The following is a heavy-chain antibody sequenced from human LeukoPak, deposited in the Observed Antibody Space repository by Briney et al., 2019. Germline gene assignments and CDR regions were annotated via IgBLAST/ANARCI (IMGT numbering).Heavy chain of an antibody. CDR2: ISGSGGST. CDR1: GFTFSSYA. CDR3: AKLTSLGSGYDYGYFDY. V-gene: IGHV3-23*01. Sequence: GGSLRLSCAASGFTFSSYAMSWVRQAPGKGLEWVSAISGSGGSTYYAESVKGRSTISRDNSKNTLYLQMNSLRAEDTAVYYCAKLTSLGSGYDYGYFDYWGQGTLVTVSS. D-gene: IGHD5-12*01. J-gene: IGHJ4*02.